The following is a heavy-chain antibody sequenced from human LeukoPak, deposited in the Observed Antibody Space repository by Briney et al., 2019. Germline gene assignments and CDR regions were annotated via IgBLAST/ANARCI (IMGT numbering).Heavy chain of an antibody. J-gene: IGHJ4*02. Sequence: PGGSLRLSCAASGFTFSTYGMHWVRQAPGKGLEWVANIKQDGSEKYYVDSVKGRFTISRDNAKNSLYLQMNSLRAEDTAVYYCARDSPPDYWGQGTLVTVSS. CDR3: ARDSPPDY. CDR2: IKQDGSEK. CDR1: GFTFSTYG. V-gene: IGHV3-7*01.